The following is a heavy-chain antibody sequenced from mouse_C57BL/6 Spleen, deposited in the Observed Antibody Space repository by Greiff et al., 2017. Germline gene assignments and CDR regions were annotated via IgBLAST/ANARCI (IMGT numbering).Heavy chain of an antibody. J-gene: IGHJ1*03. Sequence: EVQLVESGPELVKPGASVKISCKASGYSFTGYYMHWVKQSSEKSLEWIGEINPSTGGTSYNQKFKGKATLTVDKSSSTAYMQLKSLTSEDSAVYYCARPHYYGSSSHWYFDVWGTGTTVTVSS. D-gene: IGHD1-1*01. CDR2: INPSTGGT. CDR1: GYSFTGYY. V-gene: IGHV1-43*01. CDR3: ARPHYYGSSSHWYFDV.